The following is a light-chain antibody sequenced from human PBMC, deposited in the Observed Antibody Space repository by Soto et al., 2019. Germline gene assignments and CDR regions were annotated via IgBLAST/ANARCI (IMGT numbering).Light chain of an antibody. CDR3: CSYAGSYTHGV. Sequence: QSALTQPRSVSGSPGQSVTISCTGTSRDVGGYNYVSWYQQHPGKAPKLMIYDVSKRPSGVPDRFSGSKSGNTASLTISGLQAEDEADYYCCSYAGSYTHGVFGTGTKVTVL. V-gene: IGLV2-11*01. CDR1: SRDVGGYNY. CDR2: DVS. J-gene: IGLJ1*01.